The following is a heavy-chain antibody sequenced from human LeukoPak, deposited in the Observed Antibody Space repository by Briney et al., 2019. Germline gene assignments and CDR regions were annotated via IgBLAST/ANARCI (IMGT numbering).Heavy chain of an antibody. CDR1: GFTFRSYG. CDR2: VWYDGNNK. J-gene: IGHJ4*02. Sequence: AGGSLRLSCAASGFTFRSYGMHWVRQAPGKGLEWVAIVWYDGNNKYYADSVKGRFTASRDNSKDTVSLQLNSLRAEDTAVYYCARGSGAAAGAFDYWGQGTLVTVPS. CDR3: ARGSGAAAGAFDY. V-gene: IGHV3-33*01. D-gene: IGHD6-13*01.